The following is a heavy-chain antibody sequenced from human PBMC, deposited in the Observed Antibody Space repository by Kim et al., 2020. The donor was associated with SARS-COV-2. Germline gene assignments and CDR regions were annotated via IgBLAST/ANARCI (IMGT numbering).Heavy chain of an antibody. CDR2: ISSSSSYT. Sequence: GGSLRLSCSASGFTFSDYYMSWIRQAPGKGLEGVSYISSSSSYTNYADSVKGRFTISRDNAKNSLYLQMNSLRAEDTAGYYCARVGYDYVWGSYRDYYYYYGMDVWGQGTTVTVSS. V-gene: IGHV3-11*05. J-gene: IGHJ6*02. CDR3: ARVGYDYVWGSYRDYYYYYGMDV. CDR1: GFTFSDYY. D-gene: IGHD3-16*02.